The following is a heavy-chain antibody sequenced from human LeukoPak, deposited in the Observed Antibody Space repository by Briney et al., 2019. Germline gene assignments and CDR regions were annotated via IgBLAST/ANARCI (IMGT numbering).Heavy chain of an antibody. J-gene: IGHJ4*02. Sequence: GRSLRLSCAGSGFTFDDYAMHWVRQAPGKGLEWVPRITWNSGSIGYADSVKGRFTLSRDNAKNSLYLQMNSLRDEDTALYYCAKDSSYGYVDYWGQGTLVTVSS. D-gene: IGHD5-18*01. CDR3: AKDSSYGYVDY. CDR1: GFTFDDYA. CDR2: ITWNSGSI. V-gene: IGHV3-9*01.